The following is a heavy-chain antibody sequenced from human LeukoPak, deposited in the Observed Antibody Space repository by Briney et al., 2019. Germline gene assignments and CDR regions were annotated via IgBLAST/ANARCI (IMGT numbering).Heavy chain of an antibody. CDR2: IKQDGSKK. Sequence: GGSLRLSCVASGFTFSSNWMSWVRQAPGKGLEWVANIKQDGSKKSYVDSVKGRFTISRDNANNSLYLQMNSLRAEDTAIYYCTRVGYIDEGIDYWGQGTLVTVSS. V-gene: IGHV3-7*04. D-gene: IGHD5-24*01. CDR3: TRVGYIDEGIDY. CDR1: GFTFSSNW. J-gene: IGHJ4*02.